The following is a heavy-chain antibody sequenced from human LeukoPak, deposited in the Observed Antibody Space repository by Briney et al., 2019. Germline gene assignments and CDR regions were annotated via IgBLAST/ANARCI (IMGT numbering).Heavy chain of an antibody. J-gene: IGHJ4*02. CDR3: AKRHLWFGESWYYFDY. D-gene: IGHD3-10*01. CDR1: GYTFTSYH. Sequence: GASVKVSCKASGYTFTSYHLHWVRQAPGQGLEWMGIINPSGGSPNYAQKFQGRVTMTRDMSTSTVNMELSSLRSEDTAVYYCAKRHLWFGESWYYFDYWGQGTLVTVSS. CDR2: INPSGGSP. V-gene: IGHV1-46*01.